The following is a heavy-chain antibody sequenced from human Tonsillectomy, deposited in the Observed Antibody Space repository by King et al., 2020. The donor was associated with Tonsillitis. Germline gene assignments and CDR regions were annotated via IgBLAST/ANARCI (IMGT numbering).Heavy chain of an antibody. CDR1: GLTFDDYA. V-gene: IGHV3-9*01. CDR2: ITWNSGNE. Sequence: VQLVESRGGLVQPGRSLRLSCAASGLTFDDYAMNWVRQAPGKGLEWVSGITWNSGNEAYADSVKGRFSISRDNAKNSRYLQMNSLRAEDTALYYCAKGMYQQLEPRDAFDIWGQGTKVTVSS. CDR3: AKGMYQQLEPRDAFDI. J-gene: IGHJ3*02. D-gene: IGHD2-2*01.